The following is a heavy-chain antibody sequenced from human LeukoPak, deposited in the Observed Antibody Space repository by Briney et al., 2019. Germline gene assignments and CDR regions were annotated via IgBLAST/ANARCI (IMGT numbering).Heavy chain of an antibody. CDR2: ISYDGSNK. D-gene: IGHD5-18*01. V-gene: IGHV3-30-3*01. CDR1: GFTFSSYA. J-gene: IGHJ4*02. CDR3: AKVAGYSYGYFDY. Sequence: GGSLRLSCAASGFTFSSYAMHWVRQAPGKGLEWVAVISYDGSNKYYADSVKGRFTTSRDNAKNSLYLQMNSLRAEDTALYYCAKVAGYSYGYFDYWGQGTLVTVSS.